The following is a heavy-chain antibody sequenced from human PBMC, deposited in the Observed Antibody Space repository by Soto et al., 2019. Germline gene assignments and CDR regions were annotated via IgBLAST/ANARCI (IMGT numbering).Heavy chain of an antibody. D-gene: IGHD6-19*01. Sequence: QVQLVQSGAEVKKPGSSVKVSCKASGGTFSSYTISWVRQAPGQGLEWMGRIIPILGIANYAQKFQGRVTIXXDXAXXTAYMELSSLSSEDTAWYYCARGRGNSSGWYDFDYWGQGTLVTVSS. CDR1: GGTFSSYT. CDR3: ARGRGNSSGWYDFDY. V-gene: IGHV1-69*02. J-gene: IGHJ4*02. CDR2: IIPILGIA.